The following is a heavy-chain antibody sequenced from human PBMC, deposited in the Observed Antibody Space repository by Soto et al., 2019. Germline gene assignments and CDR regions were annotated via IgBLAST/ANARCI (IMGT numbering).Heavy chain of an antibody. D-gene: IGHD2-15*01. CDR3: AKGVGYCSGGSCNVSPGSD. J-gene: IGHJ4*02. CDR1: GFNFRNFA. V-gene: IGHV3-23*01. Sequence: VQLLESGGGLVQPGESLRLSCAASGFNFRNFAMSWVRQVPGKGLEWVSALSRNGDTAYYADAVKGRFTISRDNSRDTLYLEMNSLRADDTATYFCAKGVGYCSGGSCNVSPGSDWGQGALVTVSS. CDR2: LSRNGDTA.